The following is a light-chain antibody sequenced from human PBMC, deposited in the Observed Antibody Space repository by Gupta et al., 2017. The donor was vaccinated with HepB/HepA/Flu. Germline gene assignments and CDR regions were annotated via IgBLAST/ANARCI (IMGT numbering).Light chain of an antibody. J-gene: IGLJ2*01. CDR1: TGAVTSGYY. Sequence: QPIVPPEPSLTVSPGGTVTRTCASSTGAVTSGYYPNGFQQKPGHEHRALIYSTSNKHSWTPDRFSGSLLGGKAALTLAGVHYEDEAEYYCLLDDGGAKVFGGGTKLTVL. CDR3: LLDDGGAKV. CDR2: STS. V-gene: IGLV7-43*01.